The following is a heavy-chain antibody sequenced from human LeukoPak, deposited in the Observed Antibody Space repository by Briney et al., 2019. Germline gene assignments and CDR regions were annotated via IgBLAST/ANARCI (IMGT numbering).Heavy chain of an antibody. CDR1: GGSFSGYY. CDR3: ARGLAATYPFDY. CDR2: INHSGNT. V-gene: IGHV4-34*01. Sequence: PSETLSLTCAVYGGSFSGYYWSWIRQPPGKDLEWIGEINHSGNTNYNPSLRSRVTISVDTSKNQFSLKLSSVTAADTAVYYCARGLAATYPFDYWGQGTLVTVSS. J-gene: IGHJ4*02. D-gene: IGHD6-25*01.